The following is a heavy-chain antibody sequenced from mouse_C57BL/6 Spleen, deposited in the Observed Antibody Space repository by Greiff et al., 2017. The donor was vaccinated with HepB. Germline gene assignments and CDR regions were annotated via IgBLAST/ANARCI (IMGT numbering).Heavy chain of an antibody. J-gene: IGHJ1*03. V-gene: IGHV14-2*01. CDR1: GFNIKDYY. Sequence: EVQLQQSGAELVKPGASVKLSCTASGFNIKDYYMHWVKQRTEQGLEWIGRIDPEDGDTKYAPKFQGKATITADTPSNTAYLQISSLTSEDTAVYYCARDGSSDWYFDVWGTGTTVTVSS. CDR2: IDPEDGDT. CDR3: ARDGSSDWYFDV. D-gene: IGHD1-1*01.